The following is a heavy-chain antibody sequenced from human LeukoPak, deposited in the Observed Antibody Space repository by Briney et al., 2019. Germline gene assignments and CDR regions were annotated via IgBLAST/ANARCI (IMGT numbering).Heavy chain of an antibody. V-gene: IGHV3-48*03. CDR2: ISSSGSTI. Sequence: TGASLRLSCAASGFIFSNYAMNWVRQAPGKGLEWVSYISSSGSTIYYADSVKGRFTISRDNAKNSLYLQMNSLRAEDTAVYYCARDNPYCGGDCYSRPDYWGQGTLVTVSS. CDR3: ARDNPYCGGDCYSRPDY. D-gene: IGHD2-21*02. J-gene: IGHJ4*02. CDR1: GFIFSNYA.